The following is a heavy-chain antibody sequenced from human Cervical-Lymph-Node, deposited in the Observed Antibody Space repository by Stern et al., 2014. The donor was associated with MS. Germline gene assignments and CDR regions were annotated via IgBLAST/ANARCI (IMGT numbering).Heavy chain of an antibody. J-gene: IGHJ4*02. Sequence: QVQLVESGAEVKKPGSSVKVSCKASGGTFNTNVISWVRQAPGQGLEWMGGIIPIFGTALYAQTFQGRGTITANAPTSAAYMELRGLKSEDTAVYSWGRAAYSTSSYNYWGQGTLVIVPS. CDR3: GRAAYSTSSYNY. V-gene: IGHV1-69*01. CDR2: IIPIFGTA. D-gene: IGHD6-6*01. CDR1: GGTFNTNV.